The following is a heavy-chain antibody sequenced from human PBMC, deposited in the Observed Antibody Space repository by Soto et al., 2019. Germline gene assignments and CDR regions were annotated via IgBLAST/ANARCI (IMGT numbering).Heavy chain of an antibody. CDR3: ARGRTVRNYADDSSDYFYFFDY. CDR1: GDSISTFY. J-gene: IGHJ4*02. D-gene: IGHD3-22*01. CDR2: VYYTGST. Sequence: TLSLTCTVSGDSISTFYWGWMRQSPGKELEWIGYVYYTGSTNYNPSLKSRVTISVDRSKNQFSLKLTSANAADTAVYYCARGRTVRNYADDSSDYFYFFDYWGQGTQVTVSS. V-gene: IGHV4-59*01.